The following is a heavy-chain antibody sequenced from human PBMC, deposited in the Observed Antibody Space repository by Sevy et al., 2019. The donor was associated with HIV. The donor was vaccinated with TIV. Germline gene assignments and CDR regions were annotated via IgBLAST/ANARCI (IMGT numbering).Heavy chain of an antibody. D-gene: IGHD1-26*01. CDR3: AGENAWGRGYS. V-gene: IGHV4-59*08. CDR2: IYYNGHI. CDR1: GGSITSLY. J-gene: IGHJ4*02. Sequence: SETLSLTCTVSGGSITSLYWNWIRQPPGKGLEWIANIYYNGHINYNPSLKTRVTLSLDTSKNQFSLRLSSVTATDTAMYYCAGENAWGRGYSWGQGTLVTVSS.